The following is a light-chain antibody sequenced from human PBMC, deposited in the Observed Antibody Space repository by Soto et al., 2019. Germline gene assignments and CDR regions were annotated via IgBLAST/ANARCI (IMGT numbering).Light chain of an antibody. CDR2: EVS. CDR1: GTDVGYSNY. CDR3: SSFTSIKTGL. J-gene: IGLJ2*01. V-gene: IGLV2-14*01. Sequence: QSALTQPASVSGSPGQSISISCTGTGTDVGYSNYVSWYQSHPGKAPKLIIFEVSNRPSGVSNRFSGSKSGNTASLTISGLQAEDEADYYCSSFTSIKTGLFGGGTKLTV.